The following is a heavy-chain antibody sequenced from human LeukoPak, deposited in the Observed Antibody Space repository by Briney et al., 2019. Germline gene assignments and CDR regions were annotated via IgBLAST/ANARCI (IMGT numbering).Heavy chain of an antibody. J-gene: IGHJ5*02. CDR3: ARVDGCSSTSCGP. CDR1: GGSFSGYY. V-gene: IGHV4-34*01. Sequence: SETLSLTCAVYGGSFSGYYWSWIRQPPGKGLEWIGEINHSGSTNYNPSLKSRVTISVDTSKNQFSLKLSSVTAADMAVYYCARVDGCSSTSCGPWGQGTLVTVSS. D-gene: IGHD2-2*01. CDR2: INHSGST.